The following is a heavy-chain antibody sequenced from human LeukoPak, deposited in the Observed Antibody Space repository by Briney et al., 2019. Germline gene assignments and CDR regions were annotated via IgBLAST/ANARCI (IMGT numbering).Heavy chain of an antibody. CDR1: GSTVSSNY. Sequence: GGSLRLSCAASGSTVSSNYMSWVRQAPGKGLEWVSVIYSGGSTYYADSVKGRFTISRDNSKNTLYLQMNSLRAEDTAVYYCARDRSSSPRGYMDVWGKGTTVTVSS. J-gene: IGHJ6*03. CDR3: ARDRSSSPRGYMDV. V-gene: IGHV3-53*01. CDR2: IYSGGST. D-gene: IGHD6-13*01.